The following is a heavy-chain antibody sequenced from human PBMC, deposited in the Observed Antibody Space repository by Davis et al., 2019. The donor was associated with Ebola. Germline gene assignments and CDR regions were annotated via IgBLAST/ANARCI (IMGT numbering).Heavy chain of an antibody. Sequence: PSETLSLTCTVSGGSISSYYWSWIRQPAGKGLEWIGCIYTSGSTNYNPSLKSRVTMSVDTSKNQFSLKLTSVTAADTAVYYCARGVVATNYRANWFDPWGQGTLVTVSS. J-gene: IGHJ5*02. CDR1: GGSISSYY. V-gene: IGHV4-4*07. D-gene: IGHD2-15*01. CDR3: ARGVVATNYRANWFDP. CDR2: IYTSGST.